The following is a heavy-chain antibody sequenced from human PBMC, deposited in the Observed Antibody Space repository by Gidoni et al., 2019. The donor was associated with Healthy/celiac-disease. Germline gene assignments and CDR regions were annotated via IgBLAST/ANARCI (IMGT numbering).Heavy chain of an antibody. CDR3: AAGYSSGWYGVDY. V-gene: IGHV4-61*02. Sequence: QVQLQESGPGLVKPSQTLSLTCTVSGGSISSGSYYWSWIRQPAGKGLEWSGRIYTSGSTNYNPSLKSLVTISVDSSKNQFSLKLSSVTAADTAVYYCAAGYSSGWYGVDYWGQGTLVTVSS. D-gene: IGHD6-19*01. J-gene: IGHJ4*02. CDR2: IYTSGST. CDR1: GGSISSGSYY.